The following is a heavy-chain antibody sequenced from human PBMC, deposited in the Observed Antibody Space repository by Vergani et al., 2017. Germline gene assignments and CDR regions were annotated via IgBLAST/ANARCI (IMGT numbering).Heavy chain of an antibody. CDR2: VTWDGDIK. CDR1: GFTSGFAFDDFA. D-gene: IGHD1-26*01. V-gene: IGHV3-43D*03. CDR3: SKDVGVGATIIAGFES. Sequence: EVQLVESGGGVVQPGGSLRLSCAASGFTSGFAFDDFAMHWVRQAPVKGLEWVALVTWDGDIKYYADSVKGRFTVSRDNGKHSVYLQMDSLRGDDTALYYCSKDVGVGATIIAGFESWGQGTLVTVSS. J-gene: IGHJ4*02.